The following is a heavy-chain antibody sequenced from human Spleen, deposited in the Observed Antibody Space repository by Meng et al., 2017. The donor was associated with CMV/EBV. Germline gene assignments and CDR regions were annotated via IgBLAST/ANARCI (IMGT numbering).Heavy chain of an antibody. V-gene: IGHV1-69*02. CDR3: ARMYRMVRGVNNPYGMDV. CDR2: TIPILGLA. D-gene: IGHD3-10*01. CDR1: GYTFTGYY. J-gene: IGHJ6*02. Sequence: SVKVSCKASGYTFTGYYMHWVRQAPGQGLEWMGRTIPILGLANYAQKFQGRVTITADKSTNTAYMELSSLRSEDTAVYYCARMYRMVRGVNNPYGMDVWGQGTTVTVSS.